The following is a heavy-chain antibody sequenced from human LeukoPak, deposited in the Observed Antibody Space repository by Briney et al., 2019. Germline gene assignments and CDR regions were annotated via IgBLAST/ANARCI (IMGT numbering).Heavy chain of an antibody. Sequence: SVEVSCKASGGTFSSYAISWVRQAPGQGLEWMGGIIPIFGTANYAQKFQGRVTITADESTSTAYMELSSLRSEDTAVYYCARGSSAGYSSAQLDYWGQGTLVTVFS. CDR2: IIPIFGTA. CDR3: ARGSSAGYSSAQLDY. V-gene: IGHV1-69*01. D-gene: IGHD6-19*01. J-gene: IGHJ4*02. CDR1: GGTFSSYA.